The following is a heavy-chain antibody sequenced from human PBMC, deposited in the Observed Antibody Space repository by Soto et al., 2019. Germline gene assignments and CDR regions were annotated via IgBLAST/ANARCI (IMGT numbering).Heavy chain of an antibody. CDR2: IYYSGST. CDR1: GDSISSYF. D-gene: IGHD6-13*01. Sequence: PSETLSLTCTVSGDSISSYFWSWIRQPPGKGLEWTGYIYYSGSTNYNPSLKNRVTISVDTSKNQFSLKLSSVTAADTAVYYCARDYSSSWYYFDDWGQGTLVTVSS. J-gene: IGHJ4*02. V-gene: IGHV4-59*01. CDR3: ARDYSSSWYYFDD.